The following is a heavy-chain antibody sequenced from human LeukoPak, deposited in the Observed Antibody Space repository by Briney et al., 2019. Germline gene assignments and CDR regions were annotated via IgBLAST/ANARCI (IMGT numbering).Heavy chain of an antibody. CDR3: ATYRQVLLPFES. CDR2: ISGSGGST. Sequence: GGSLRLSCAASGFTFSSYAMSWVRQAPGKGLEWVSAISGSGGSTYYADSVKGRFTISRDSSKNTLYLQMNSLRAEDTAIYYCATYRQVLLPFESWGQGTLVTVSS. CDR1: GFTFSSYA. D-gene: IGHD2-8*02. V-gene: IGHV3-23*01. J-gene: IGHJ4*02.